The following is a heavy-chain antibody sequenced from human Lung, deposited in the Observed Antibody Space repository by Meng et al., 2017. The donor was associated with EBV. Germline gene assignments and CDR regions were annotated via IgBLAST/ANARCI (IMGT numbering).Heavy chain of an antibody. CDR3: AGESGGYPLEY. V-gene: IGHV3-23*01. CDR1: GFTFSSYA. J-gene: IGHJ4*02. D-gene: IGHD2-8*02. CDR2: ISGSGGST. Sequence: EVQLLASGGGLVQPGGSLSLSCAASGFTFSSYAMSWVRQAPGKGLEWVSAISGSGGSTYYADSVKGRFTISRDNAKNTLYLQMNGLRVEDTAVYFCAGESGGYPLEYWGQGTLVTVSS.